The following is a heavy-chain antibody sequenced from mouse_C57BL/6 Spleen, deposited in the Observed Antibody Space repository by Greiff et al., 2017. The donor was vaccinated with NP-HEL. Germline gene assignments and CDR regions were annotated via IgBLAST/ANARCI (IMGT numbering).Heavy chain of an antibody. D-gene: IGHD2-4*01. CDR3: ARDDYDKYFDV. CDR2: IYPGSGNT. Sequence: VQLQQSGAELVRPGASVKLSCKASGYTFTDYYINWVKQRPGQGLEWIARIYPGSGNTYYNEKFKGKATLTAEKSSSIAYMQLSSLTSEDSAVYFCARDDYDKYFDVWGTGTTVTVSS. J-gene: IGHJ1*03. V-gene: IGHV1-76*01. CDR1: GYTFTDYY.